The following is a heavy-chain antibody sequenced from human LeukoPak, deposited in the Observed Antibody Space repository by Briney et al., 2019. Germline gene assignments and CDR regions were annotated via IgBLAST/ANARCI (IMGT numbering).Heavy chain of an antibody. J-gene: IGHJ5*02. CDR3: ARGRSMTRGKNWSDP. V-gene: IGHV4-34*01. Sequence: SETLSLTCAVYGGSFSGYYWSWIRQPPGKGLEWIGEINHSGSTNYNPSLQSRVTISVDTSKNQFSLKLSSVTAADTAVYYCARGRSMTRGKNWSDPWGQGTLVTVSS. D-gene: IGHD2-2*01. CDR2: INHSGST. CDR1: GGSFSGYY.